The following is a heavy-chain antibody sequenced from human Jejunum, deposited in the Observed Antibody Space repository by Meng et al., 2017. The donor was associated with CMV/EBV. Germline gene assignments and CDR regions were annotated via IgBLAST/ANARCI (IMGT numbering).Heavy chain of an antibody. V-gene: IGHV3-7*01. D-gene: IGHD3-3*01. J-gene: IGHJ6*02. CDR3: ARGSYDYWSGHHNFWSGYLPYGMDV. Sequence: VRQATGKGLEWVANIKQDGSEKHYVDSVKGRFTISRDNAKNSLYLQMNSLRAEDSAVYYCARGSYDYWSGHHNFWSGYLPYGMDVWGQGTTVTVSS. CDR2: IKQDGSEK.